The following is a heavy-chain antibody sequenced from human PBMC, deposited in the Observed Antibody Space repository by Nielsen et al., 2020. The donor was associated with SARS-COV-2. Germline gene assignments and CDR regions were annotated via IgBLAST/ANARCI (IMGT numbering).Heavy chain of an antibody. Sequence: GESLKISCAASGFTFSGYWMHWVRQAPGKGLVWVSRINSDGSSTSYADSVKGRFTISRDNAKNTLYLQMNSLRAEDTAVYYCARDLNRDYGMDVWGQGTTVTVSS. CDR1: GFTFSGYW. CDR2: INSDGSST. J-gene: IGHJ6*02. V-gene: IGHV3-74*01. D-gene: IGHD3-10*01. CDR3: ARDLNRDYGMDV.